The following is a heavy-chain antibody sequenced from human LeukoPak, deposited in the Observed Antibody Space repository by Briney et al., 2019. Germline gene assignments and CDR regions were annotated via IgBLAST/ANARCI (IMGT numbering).Heavy chain of an antibody. CDR1: GGPISSYY. Sequence: PSETLSLTCTVSGGPISSYYWSWVRQPPGKGLEWIGYIYYTGSTNYNPSLKSRVTISGDTSKNQFSLKLSSVTAADTAVYYCAKSSGYYYPIDYWGQGTLVTVSS. D-gene: IGHD3-22*01. V-gene: IGHV4-59*01. CDR2: IYYTGST. CDR3: AKSSGYYYPIDY. J-gene: IGHJ4*02.